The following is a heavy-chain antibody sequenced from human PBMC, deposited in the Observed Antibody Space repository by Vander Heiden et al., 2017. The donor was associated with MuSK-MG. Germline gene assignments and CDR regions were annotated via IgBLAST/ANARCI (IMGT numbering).Heavy chain of an antibody. D-gene: IGHD3-16*01. CDR3: ASQAGGIPGDAFDI. Sequence: QVQLQESGPGLVKPSETLSLTCAVSGYSISSGYYWGWSRKPPGKGLEWIGSIYHSGSTYYNPSLKSRVTISVDTSKNQFSLKLSSVTAADTAVYYCASQAGGIPGDAFDIWGQGTMVTVSS. J-gene: IGHJ3*02. CDR1: GYSISSGYY. CDR2: IYHSGST. V-gene: IGHV4-38-2*01.